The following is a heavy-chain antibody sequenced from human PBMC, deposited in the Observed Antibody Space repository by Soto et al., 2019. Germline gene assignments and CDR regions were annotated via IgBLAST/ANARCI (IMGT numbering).Heavy chain of an antibody. CDR3: ARDQSSTVITSTHFDP. CDR1: GFTFRTYA. J-gene: IGHJ5*02. D-gene: IGHD4-17*01. Sequence: QAGGSLRLSCAASGFTFRTYAMEWVRQAPGKGLEWVAVVSYDGSTKYYGDSVKGRFTISRDNSNNTLYLQMHSLRPEDTAMYFCARDQSSTVITSTHFDPWGQGTLVTVSS. CDR2: VSYDGSTK. V-gene: IGHV3-30-3*01.